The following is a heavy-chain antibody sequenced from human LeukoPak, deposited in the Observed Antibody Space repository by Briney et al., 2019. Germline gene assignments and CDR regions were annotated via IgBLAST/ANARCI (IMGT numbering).Heavy chain of an antibody. CDR2: INPNSGGT. CDR1: GYTFTGYY. J-gene: IGHJ4*02. D-gene: IGHD3-22*01. V-gene: IGHV1-2*02. CDR3: ARDMDYYDSSGETDY. Sequence: ASVKVSCKASGYTFTGYYMHWVRQAPGQGLEWIGWINPNSGGTNYAQKFQGRVTMTRDTSISTAYMELSRLRSDDTAVYYCARDMDYYDSSGETDYWGQGTLVTVSS.